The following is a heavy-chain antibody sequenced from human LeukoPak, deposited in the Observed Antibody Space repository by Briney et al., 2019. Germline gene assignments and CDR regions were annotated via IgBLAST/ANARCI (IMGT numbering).Heavy chain of an antibody. CDR1: GFSFSTYA. CDR2: ISYDGSNK. V-gene: IGHV3-30*04. D-gene: IGHD6-19*01. J-gene: IGHJ4*02. Sequence: GGSLRLSSAASGFSFSTYAMHWVRQAPGKGLEWVALISYDGSNKYYADSVKGRFTISRDNSKNTLYLQMHSLRADDTAVYYCARGFRFKGWSLDCWGQGTLVTVSS. CDR3: ARGFRFKGWSLDC.